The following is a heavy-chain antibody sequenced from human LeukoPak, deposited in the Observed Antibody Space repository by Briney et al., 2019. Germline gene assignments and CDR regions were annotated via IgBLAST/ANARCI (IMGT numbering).Heavy chain of an antibody. Sequence: SKTLSLTCAVYGGSFSGYYWSWIRQPPGKGLEWIGEINHSGSTNYNPSLKSRVTISVDTSKNQFSLKLSSVTAADTAVYYCARQAGYNLWFDYWGQGTLVTVSS. CDR3: ARQAGYNLWFDY. CDR1: GGSFSGYY. D-gene: IGHD5-24*01. CDR2: INHSGST. J-gene: IGHJ4*02. V-gene: IGHV4-34*01.